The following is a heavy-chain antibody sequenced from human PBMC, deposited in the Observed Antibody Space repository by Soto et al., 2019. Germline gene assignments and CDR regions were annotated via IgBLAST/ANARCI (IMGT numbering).Heavy chain of an antibody. J-gene: IGHJ4*02. CDR1: GGSISSYY. CDR3: ARRYGVYFDY. D-gene: IGHD4-17*01. CDR2: IYYSWST. Sequence: PSETLSLTCTVSGGSISSYYWSWIRQPPGKGLEWIGYIYYSWSTNYNPSLKSRVTISVDTSKNQYSLKLSSVTAADTAGYDCARRYGVYFDYWGQGTLVTVSS. V-gene: IGHV4-59*08.